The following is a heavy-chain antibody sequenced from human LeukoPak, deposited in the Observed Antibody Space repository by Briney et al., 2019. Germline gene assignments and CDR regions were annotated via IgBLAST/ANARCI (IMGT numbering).Heavy chain of an antibody. V-gene: IGHV4-38-2*01. D-gene: IGHD2-15*01. CDR2: IYHSGST. Sequence: PSETLSHTCAVSGYSISSGYYWGWIRQPPGKGLEWIGSIYHSGSTYYNPSLKSRVTISVDTSKNQFSLKLSSVTAADTAVYYCARPRGSCSGGSCYYYYFDYWGQGTLVTVSS. CDR1: GYSISSGYY. CDR3: ARPRGSCSGGSCYYYYFDY. J-gene: IGHJ4*02.